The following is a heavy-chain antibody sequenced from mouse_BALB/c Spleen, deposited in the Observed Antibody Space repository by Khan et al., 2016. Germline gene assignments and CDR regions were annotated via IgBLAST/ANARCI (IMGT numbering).Heavy chain of an antibody. V-gene: IGHV1-87*01. Sequence: QVQLQQSGVELARPGASVRLSCKASGYTSANYWMQWVKQRPGQGLEWIGSIYPGDGDTRSSQTFKEKATLAADKSFSSAYMHHRSVASEASAVDIFADALFVYWGQGPLVTVAA. D-gene: IGHD6-1*01. J-gene: IGHJ3*01. CDR3: ADALFVY. CDR1: GYTSANYW. CDR2: IYPGDGDT.